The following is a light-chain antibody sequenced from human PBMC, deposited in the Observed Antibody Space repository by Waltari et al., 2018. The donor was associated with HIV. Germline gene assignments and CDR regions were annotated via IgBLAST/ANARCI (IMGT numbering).Light chain of an antibody. J-gene: IGKJ1*01. Sequence: DIVMTQSPDSLAVSLGERTTINCKSSQSVLYSSNNKNYLAWYQQKPVQPPKLRIYWASTRESGVPDRFSGSGSGTDFTLTISSLQAEDVAVYYCQQYYSTPWTFGQGTKVEIK. CDR2: WAS. V-gene: IGKV4-1*01. CDR3: QQYYSTPWT. CDR1: QSVLYSSNNKNY.